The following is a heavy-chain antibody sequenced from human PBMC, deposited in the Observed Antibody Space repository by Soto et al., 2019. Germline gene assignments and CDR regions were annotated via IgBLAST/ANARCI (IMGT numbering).Heavy chain of an antibody. D-gene: IGHD3-22*01. CDR2: ISAYNGNT. J-gene: IGHJ4*02. CDR1: GYTFTSYG. Sequence: GASVKVSCKASGYTFTSYGISWVRQAPGQGLAWMGWISAYNGNTNYAQKLQGRVTMTTDTSTSTAYMELRSLRSDDTAVYYCARESCRFHYYDSSGYLSHVDYWGQGTLVTVSS. V-gene: IGHV1-18*04. CDR3: ARESCRFHYYDSSGYLSHVDY.